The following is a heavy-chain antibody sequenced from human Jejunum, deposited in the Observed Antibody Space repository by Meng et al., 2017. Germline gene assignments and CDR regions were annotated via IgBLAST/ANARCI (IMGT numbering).Heavy chain of an antibody. CDR2: FYTSGST. Sequence: SETLSLTCTVSGGSISSYYWSWIRQPAGKGLEWIGRFYTSGSTNYNPSLKSRITMSVDTSKNHFSLKLSSVTAADTAVYYCARVALFCGSKPGCNWFDPWGQGTLVTVSS. CDR3: ARVALFCGSKPGCNWFDP. J-gene: IGHJ5*02. CDR1: GGSISSYY. V-gene: IGHV4-4*07. D-gene: IGHD3-9*01.